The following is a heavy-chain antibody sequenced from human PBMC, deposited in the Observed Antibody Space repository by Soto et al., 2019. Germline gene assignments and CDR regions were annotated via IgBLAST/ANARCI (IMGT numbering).Heavy chain of an antibody. CDR1: GFTFSSYG. J-gene: IGHJ3*02. D-gene: IGHD3-10*01. Sequence: GGSLRLSCAASGFTFSSYGMHWVRQAPGKGLEWVAVISYDGSNKYYADSVKGRFTISRDNSKNTLYLQMNSLRAEDTAVYYCAKVRQEWFGDKHSAFDIWGQGTMVTVSS. CDR3: AKVRQEWFGDKHSAFDI. V-gene: IGHV3-30*18. CDR2: ISYDGSNK.